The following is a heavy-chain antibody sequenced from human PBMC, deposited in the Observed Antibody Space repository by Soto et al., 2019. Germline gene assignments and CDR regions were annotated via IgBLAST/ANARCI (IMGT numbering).Heavy chain of an antibody. V-gene: IGHV4-39*01. J-gene: IGHJ5*02. CDR3: ARRNTGIVGATRWFDP. CDR1: GGSISSSSYY. D-gene: IGHD1-26*01. Sequence: SETLSLTCTVSGGSISSSSYYWGWIRQPPGKGLEWIGSIYYSGNTYYNPSLKSRVTISVDTAKNQFSLKLSSVTAADTAVYYCARRNTGIVGATRWFDPWGQGTLVTVPQ. CDR2: IYYSGNT.